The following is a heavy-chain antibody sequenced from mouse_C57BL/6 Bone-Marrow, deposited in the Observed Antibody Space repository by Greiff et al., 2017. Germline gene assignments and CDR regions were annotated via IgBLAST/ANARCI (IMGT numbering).Heavy chain of an antibody. V-gene: IGHV14-2*01. CDR1: GFNIKDYY. CDR3: ARSSNVFDY. Sequence: VQLQQSGAELVKPGASVKLSCTASGFNIKDYYMHWVKQRTEQGLEWIGSIDPEDGETKYAPKFKGKATITADTSSNTAYLQRSSRTSEDTAVYYCARSSNVFDYWGQGTTLTVSS. CDR2: IDPEDGET. J-gene: IGHJ2*01. D-gene: IGHD2-5*01.